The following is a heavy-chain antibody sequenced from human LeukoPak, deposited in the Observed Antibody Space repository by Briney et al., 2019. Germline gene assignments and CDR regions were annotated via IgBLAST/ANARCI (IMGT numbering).Heavy chain of an antibody. V-gene: IGHV3-23*01. D-gene: IGHD3-22*01. CDR2: ISGSGGST. CDR1: GFTFSSYA. J-gene: IGHJ4*02. CDR3: AKADSSYYGSGGYYFDY. Sequence: GGSLRLSCAASGFTFSSYAMSWVRQAPGKGLEWVSAISGSGGSTYYADSVKGRFTISRDNSKNTLYLQMNSLRAEDTAVYYCAKADSSYYGSGGYYFDYWGQGTLVTVSS.